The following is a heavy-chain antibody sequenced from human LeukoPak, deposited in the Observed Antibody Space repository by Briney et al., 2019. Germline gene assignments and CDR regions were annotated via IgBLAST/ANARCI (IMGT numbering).Heavy chain of an antibody. Sequence: GGSLRLSCAASGFTFSDYYMSWIRQAPGKGLEGVSYISSSSNYINYADSVKGRFTISRDNAKNSLYLQMNSLRAEDTAVYYCARWKSSSWYFDLWGRGTLVTVSS. CDR2: ISSSSNYI. V-gene: IGHV3-11*03. J-gene: IGHJ2*01. CDR3: ARWKSSSWYFDL. D-gene: IGHD6-13*01. CDR1: GFTFSDYY.